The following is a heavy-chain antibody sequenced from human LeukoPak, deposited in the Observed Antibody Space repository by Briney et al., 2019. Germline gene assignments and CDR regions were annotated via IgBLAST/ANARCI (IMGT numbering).Heavy chain of an antibody. J-gene: IGHJ3*02. CDR3: ARGWLLAAFDI. D-gene: IGHD3-9*01. CDR2: IYYSGST. V-gene: IGHV4-59*01. CDR1: GGSISSYY. Sequence: PSETLSLTCTVSGGSISSYYWSWIRQPPGKGLEWIGYIYYSGSTNYNPSLKSRVTISVDTSKNQFSLKLSSVTAADTAVYYCARGWLLAAFDIWGQGTMVTVSS.